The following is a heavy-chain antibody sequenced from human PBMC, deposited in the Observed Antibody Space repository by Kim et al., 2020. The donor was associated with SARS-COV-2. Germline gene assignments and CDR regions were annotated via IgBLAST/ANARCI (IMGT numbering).Heavy chain of an antibody. J-gene: IGHJ4*02. CDR2: SDT. Sequence: SDTRYSPSFQGQVTISADKSISTAYLQWSSLKASDTAMYYCARLLAVADYWGQGTLVTVSS. CDR3: ARLLAVADY. V-gene: IGHV5-51*01. D-gene: IGHD3-3*02.